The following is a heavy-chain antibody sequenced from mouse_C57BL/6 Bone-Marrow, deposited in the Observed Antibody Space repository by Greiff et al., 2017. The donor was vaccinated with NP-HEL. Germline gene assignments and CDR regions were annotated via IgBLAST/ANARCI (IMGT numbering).Heavy chain of an antibody. V-gene: IGHV1-50*01. D-gene: IGHD1-1*01. Sequence: VQLQQPGAELVKPGASVKLSCKASGYTFTTYWMQWVKQRPGQGLEWIGEIDPSDSYTHYNQKFKGKATLPVDTSYSTAYLQLSSLTSEDSAVYYCARKAYYGRSYEFAYWGQGTLVTVSA. CDR3: ARKAYYGRSYEFAY. CDR2: IDPSDSYT. J-gene: IGHJ3*01. CDR1: GYTFTTYW.